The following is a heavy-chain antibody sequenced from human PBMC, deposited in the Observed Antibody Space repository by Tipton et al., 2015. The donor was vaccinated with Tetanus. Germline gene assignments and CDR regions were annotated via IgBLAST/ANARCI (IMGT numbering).Heavy chain of an antibody. J-gene: IGHJ4*02. D-gene: IGHD1-26*01. Sequence: TLSLTCTVSGGSISSSSYYWGWIRQPPGKGLEWIGSIYYSGSTYYNPSLKSRVTISVDTSKNQFSLKLSSVTAADTAVYYCASGPIGAGATPFDYWGQGTLVTVSS. CDR1: GGSISSSSYY. V-gene: IGHV4-39*01. CDR3: ASGPIGAGATPFDY. CDR2: IYYSGST.